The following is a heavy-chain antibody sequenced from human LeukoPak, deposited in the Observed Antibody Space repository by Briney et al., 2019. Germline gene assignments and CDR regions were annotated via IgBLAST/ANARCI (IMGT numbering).Heavy chain of an antibody. J-gene: IGHJ4*02. CDR1: GFAFTGHN. CDR2: VSISSGTI. Sequence: GGSLRLSCAASGFAFTGHNMNWVRQAPGKGLEWISFVSISSGTIYYADSVKGRFSISRDNAKSSLDLQMNSLRAEDTAVYYCARAMSTFGGVRNYFDSWGQGTLVTVSS. V-gene: IGHV3-48*04. D-gene: IGHD3-16*01. CDR3: ARAMSTFGGVRNYFDS.